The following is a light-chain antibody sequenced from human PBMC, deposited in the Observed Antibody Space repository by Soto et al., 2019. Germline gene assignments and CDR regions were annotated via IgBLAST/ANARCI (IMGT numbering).Light chain of an antibody. CDR3: QQLNSYPYT. CDR2: AAS. Sequence: DIQVSQSPSLRSAAVGDRVTIACQASQVISSSLAWYPHQPEKAPTLLISAASTVQSGVPSRFSRTGSGTDFTLTISGLQPEDFATYCCQQLNSYPYTFGQGTQVAIK. V-gene: IGKV1-9*01. CDR1: QVISSS. J-gene: IGKJ2*01.